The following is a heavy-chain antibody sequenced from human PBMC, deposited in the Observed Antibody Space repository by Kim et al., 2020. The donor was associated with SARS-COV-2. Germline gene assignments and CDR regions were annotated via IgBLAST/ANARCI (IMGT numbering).Heavy chain of an antibody. CDR3: ARHGREGATGSYYDY. D-gene: IGHD1-26*01. Sequence: GESLKISCKGSGYSFNSYWIAWVRQMPGKGLECMGIIYPGDSDTRYSPSFQGQVTISADKSISTAYLQWSSLKASDTAIYYCARHGREGATGSYYDYWGQGTLVTVSS. V-gene: IGHV5-51*01. CDR1: GYSFNSYW. CDR2: IYPGDSDT. J-gene: IGHJ4*02.